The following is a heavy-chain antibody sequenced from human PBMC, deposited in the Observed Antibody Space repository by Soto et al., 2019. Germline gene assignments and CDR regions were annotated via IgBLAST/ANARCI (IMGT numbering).Heavy chain of an antibody. V-gene: IGHV1-3*01. CDR2: INAGNGNT. Sequence: VASVKVSCKASGHTFSTYAMHWVRQAPGQRLEWMGWINAGNGNTKYSENFQGRATITSDTSASTAYMDLSSLRSEDTAVYYCASGPVTTFHRGDYYYGMDVWGQGTPVTVSS. CDR1: GHTFSTYA. J-gene: IGHJ6*02. CDR3: ASGPVTTFHRGDYYYGMDV. D-gene: IGHD4-4*01.